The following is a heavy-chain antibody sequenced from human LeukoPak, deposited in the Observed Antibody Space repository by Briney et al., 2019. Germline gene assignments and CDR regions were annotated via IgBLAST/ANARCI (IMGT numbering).Heavy chain of an antibody. D-gene: IGHD1-26*01. CDR3: ARDRFDFGAVGATAPSEFDY. J-gene: IGHJ4*02. CDR2: ISSSSSYI. V-gene: IGHV3-21*01. Sequence: PGGSLRLSCAASGFTFSSSAMHWVRQAPGKGLEWVSSISSSSSYIYYADSVKGRFTISRDNAKNSLYLQMNSLRAEDTAVYYCARDRFDFGAVGATAPSEFDYWGQGTLVTVSS. CDR1: GFTFSSSA.